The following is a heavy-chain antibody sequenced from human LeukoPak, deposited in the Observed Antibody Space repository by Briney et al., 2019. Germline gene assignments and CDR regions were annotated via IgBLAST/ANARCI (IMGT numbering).Heavy chain of an antibody. CDR1: GFTFSSYA. CDR3: AKDKSYSIDY. CDR2: ISGSGST. Sequence: LAGGSLRLSCAASGFTFSSYAMSWVRQAPGKGLEWVSAISGSGSTYYADSVKGRFTISRDNSKNTLYLQMNSLRAEDTAVYHCAKDKSYSIDYWGQGTLVTVSS. V-gene: IGHV3-23*01. D-gene: IGHD3-10*01. J-gene: IGHJ4*02.